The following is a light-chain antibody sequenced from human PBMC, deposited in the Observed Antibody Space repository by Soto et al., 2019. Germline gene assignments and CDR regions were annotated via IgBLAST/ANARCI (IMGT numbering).Light chain of an antibody. Sequence: DIQMTQSPSTLSASVGDKVTITCRASQRISGWLAWHQQKPGKAPKLLIYDVSALKRGVPPRFSGSGSGIEFTLTISSLQPDDFVTYYCQHYNSYSEAFGQGTKVDIK. CDR1: QRISGW. J-gene: IGKJ1*01. CDR2: DVS. V-gene: IGKV1-5*01. CDR3: QHYNSYSEA.